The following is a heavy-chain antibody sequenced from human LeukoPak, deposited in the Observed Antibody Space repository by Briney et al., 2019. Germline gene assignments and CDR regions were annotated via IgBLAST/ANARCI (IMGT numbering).Heavy chain of an antibody. D-gene: IGHD4-17*01. CDR3: ARGRGLRYYYYYGMDV. CDR1: GGSITSDY. Sequence: SETLSLTCTVSGGSITSDYWSWIRQSPGKEPEWIGYFYYSGTTYYNPSLKSRVTISVDTSKNQFSLKLSSVTAADTAVYYCARGRGLRYYYYYGMDVWGQGTTVTVSS. CDR2: FYYSGTT. J-gene: IGHJ6*02. V-gene: IGHV4-59*12.